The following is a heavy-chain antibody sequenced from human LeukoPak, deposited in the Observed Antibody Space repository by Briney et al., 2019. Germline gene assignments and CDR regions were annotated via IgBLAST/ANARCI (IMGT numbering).Heavy chain of an antibody. D-gene: IGHD3-3*01. CDR1: GFTFNSYA. V-gene: IGHV3-23*01. Sequence: GGSLRLSCEASGFTFNSYAMNWVRQAPGKGLEWLSMISGSGDNTYYADSVKGRFTISRDNSKNTLYLQMSSLGAGDTAIYYCAKTIHSDFWRGYYSYFAYWGRGTLVTVSS. CDR3: AKTIHSDFWRGYYSYFAY. J-gene: IGHJ4*02. CDR2: ISGSGDNT.